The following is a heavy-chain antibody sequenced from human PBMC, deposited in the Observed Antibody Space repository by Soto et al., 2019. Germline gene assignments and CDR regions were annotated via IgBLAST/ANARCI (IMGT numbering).Heavy chain of an antibody. J-gene: IGHJ6*02. Sequence: EVQLLESGGGLVQPGGSLRLSCAASGFTFSSYAMSWVRQAPGKGLEWVSAISGSGGSTYYADSVKGRFTISRDNSKNTLYLQMNSLRAEDTAVYYCAKGQGYKLQIYGDYGGHGMDVWGQGTTVTVSS. CDR1: GFTFSSYA. V-gene: IGHV3-23*01. CDR2: ISGSGGST. D-gene: IGHD4-17*01. CDR3: AKGQGYKLQIYGDYGGHGMDV.